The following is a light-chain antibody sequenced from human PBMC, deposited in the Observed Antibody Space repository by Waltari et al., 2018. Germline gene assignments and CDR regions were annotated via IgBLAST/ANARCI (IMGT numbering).Light chain of an antibody. J-gene: IGKJ2*01. CDR2: AAS. CDR1: QGISSY. Sequence: IQLTQSLSSLSASVGDRVTITCRASQGISSYLAWYQQRPGKAPKLLIYAASTLQSGVPSRFSGSRSGTDFTLTISSLQPEDFATYYCQQLNSYLFGQGTKLEIK. V-gene: IGKV1-9*01. CDR3: QQLNSYL.